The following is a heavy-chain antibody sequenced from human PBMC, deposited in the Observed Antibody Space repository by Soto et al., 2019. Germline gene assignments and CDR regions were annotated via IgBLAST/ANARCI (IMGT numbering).Heavy chain of an antibody. D-gene: IGHD4-17*01. CDR3: ARVPLDYGDYYFDY. CDR1: GGTFSSYA. Sequence: SVKVSCKASGGTFSSYAISWVRQAPGQGLEWMGGIIPIFGTANYAQKFQGRVTITADKSTSTAYMELSSLRSEDTAVYYCARVPLDYGDYYFDYWGQGTLVTVSS. J-gene: IGHJ4*02. V-gene: IGHV1-69*06. CDR2: IIPIFGTA.